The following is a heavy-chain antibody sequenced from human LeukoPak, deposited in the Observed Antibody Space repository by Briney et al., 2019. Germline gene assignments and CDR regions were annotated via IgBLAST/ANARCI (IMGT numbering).Heavy chain of an antibody. J-gene: IGHJ1*01. V-gene: IGHV4-34*01. Sequence: SETLSLTCAVYGGSFSGYYWSWIRQPPGKGLEWIGEINHSGSTYYNPSLKSRVTISVDTSKNQFSLKLSSVTAADTAVYYCASLLAAAKPVEYFQHWGQGTLVTVSS. CDR2: INHSGST. CDR1: GGSFSGYY. CDR3: ASLLAAAKPVEYFQH. D-gene: IGHD6-13*01.